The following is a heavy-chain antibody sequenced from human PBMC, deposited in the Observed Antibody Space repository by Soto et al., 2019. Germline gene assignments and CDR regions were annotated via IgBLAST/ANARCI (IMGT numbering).Heavy chain of an antibody. CDR1: GYTFTSYY. D-gene: IGHD2-15*01. J-gene: IGHJ6*03. CDR3: AREGSCSGGSCYLAYYYYYMDV. CDR2: INPSGGST. Sequence: ASVKVSCKASGYTFTSYYMHWVRQAPGQGLEWMGIINPSGGSTSYAQKFQGRVTMTRDTSTSTVYMELSSLRSEDTAVYYCAREGSCSGGSCYLAYYYYYMDVWGKGTTVTSP. V-gene: IGHV1-46*03.